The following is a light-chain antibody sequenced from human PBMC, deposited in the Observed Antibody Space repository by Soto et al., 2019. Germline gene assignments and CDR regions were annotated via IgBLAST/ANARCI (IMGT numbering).Light chain of an antibody. J-gene: IGKJ4*01. CDR3: QQRRSWPPLT. CDR2: DAT. V-gene: IGKV3-11*01. CDR1: QSIMNY. Sequence: EIVLTQSPATLSLSPGERATLSCRVSQSIMNYLGWYQQKPGQAPRLLIYDATSRASGIPARFSGSGFGTDFTLTISSLEPDDFAVYYCQQRRSWPPLTFGGGTKVEIK.